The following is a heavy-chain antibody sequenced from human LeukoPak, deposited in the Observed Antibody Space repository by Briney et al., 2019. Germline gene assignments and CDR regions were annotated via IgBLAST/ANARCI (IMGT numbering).Heavy chain of an antibody. V-gene: IGHV3-23*01. J-gene: IGHJ4*02. Sequence: PGGSLRLSCAASGFTFSSYAMSWVRQAPGEGLEWVSAISGSGGSTYYADSVKGRFTISRDNSKNTLYLQMNSLRAEDTAVYYCAKVIEEDSNADYWGQGTLVTVSS. CDR2: ISGSGGST. CDR1: GFTFSSYA. D-gene: IGHD2-15*01. CDR3: AKVIEEDSNADY.